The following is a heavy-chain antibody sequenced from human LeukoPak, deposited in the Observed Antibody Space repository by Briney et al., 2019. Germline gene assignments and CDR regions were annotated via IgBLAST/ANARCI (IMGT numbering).Heavy chain of an antibody. J-gene: IGHJ4*02. CDR3: ASRGQQWLPIDY. Sequence: PSETLSLTCTVSGGSISSSSYYWGWIRQPPGKGLEWIGSIYYSGSTYYNPSLKSRVTISVDTSKNQFSLKLSSVTAADTAVYYCASRGQQWLPIDYWGQGTLVTVSS. CDR2: IYYSGST. CDR1: GGSISSSSYY. D-gene: IGHD6-19*01. V-gene: IGHV4-39*01.